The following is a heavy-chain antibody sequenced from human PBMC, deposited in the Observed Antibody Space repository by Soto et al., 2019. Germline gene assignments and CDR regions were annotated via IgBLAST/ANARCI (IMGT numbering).Heavy chain of an antibody. V-gene: IGHV4-59*11. D-gene: IGHD3-16*02. CDR3: AREGGGYRFDY. Sequence: PSETLPLTCTVSGDFSSALYWSWIRQPPGKGLEWLGYIFFTGNTKYNPSLKSRLSLSLDASKNQFSLTLTSVTTADTAVYYCAREGGGYRFDYWGQGTLVTVSS. CDR1: GDFSSALY. J-gene: IGHJ4*02. CDR2: IFFTGNT.